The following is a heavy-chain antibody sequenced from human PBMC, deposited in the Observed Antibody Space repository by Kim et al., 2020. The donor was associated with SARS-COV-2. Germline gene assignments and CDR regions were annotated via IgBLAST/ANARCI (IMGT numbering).Heavy chain of an antibody. CDR3: ARAPRRAMVTLSFDY. V-gene: IGHV3-11*01. D-gene: IGHD5-18*01. J-gene: IGHJ4*02. Sequence: GGSLRLSCAASGFTFSNYYMSWIRQAPGKGLEWVSYISSSGSTIYYADSVKGRFTISRDNAKNSLYLQMNSLRAEDTAVYYCARAPRRAMVTLSFDYWGQGTLVTVSS. CDR1: GFTFSNYY. CDR2: ISSSGSTI.